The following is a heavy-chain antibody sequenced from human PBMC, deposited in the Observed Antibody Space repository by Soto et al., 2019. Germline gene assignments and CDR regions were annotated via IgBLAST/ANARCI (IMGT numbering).Heavy chain of an antibody. CDR3: ARGSSSAVYSSSWARYGMDV. CDR1: GGTFSSYA. V-gene: IGHV1-69*13. D-gene: IGHD6-6*01. CDR2: IIPIFGTA. Sequence: SVKVSCKASGGTFSSYAISWVRQAPGQGLEWMGGIIPIFGTANYAQKFQGRVTITADESTSTAYMELSSLRSEDTAVYYCARGSSSAVYSSSWARYGMDVWGQGTTVTVSS. J-gene: IGHJ6*02.